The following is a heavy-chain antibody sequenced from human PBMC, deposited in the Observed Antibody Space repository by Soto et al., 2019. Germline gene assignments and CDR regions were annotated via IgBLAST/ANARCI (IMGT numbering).Heavy chain of an antibody. V-gene: IGHV1-2*02. CDR1: GYTFTGYY. J-gene: IGHJ4*02. Sequence: ASVKVSCKASGYTFTGYYIHWVRQAPGQGLEWMGWINPNSGGTNYAQKFQGRVTMSRDTSISTAYMELSRLRSDDTAVYYCARAMYSNWSGHLTSLGYWGQGTLVTVSS. CDR2: INPNSGGT. D-gene: IGHD6-6*01. CDR3: ARAMYSNWSGHLTSLGY.